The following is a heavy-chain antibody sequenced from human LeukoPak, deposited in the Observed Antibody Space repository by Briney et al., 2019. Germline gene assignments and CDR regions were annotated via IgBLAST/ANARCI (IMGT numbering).Heavy chain of an antibody. CDR3: ARASELFDYYYGMDV. J-gene: IGHJ6*02. CDR2: IKQDGSEK. D-gene: IGHD3-10*01. V-gene: IGHV3-7*03. CDR1: GFTFSSYW. Sequence: QSGGSLRLSCAASGFTFSSYWMSWVRQAPGKGLEWVANIKQDGSEKYYVDSVKGRFTISRDNAKNSLYLQMNSLRAEDTAVYYCARASELFDYYYGMDVWGQGTTVTVSS.